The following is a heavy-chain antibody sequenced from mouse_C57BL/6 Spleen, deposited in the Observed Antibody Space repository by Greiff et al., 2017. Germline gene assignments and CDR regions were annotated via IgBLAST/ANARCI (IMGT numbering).Heavy chain of an antibody. Sequence: QVQLQQPGTELVKPGASVKLSCKASGYTFTSYWMHWVKQRPGQGLEWIGNINPSNGGTNYNEKFKSKATLTVDKSSSTAYMQLNSLTSDYSAVYYGARRDGPYYFDYWGQGTTLTVSS. CDR2: INPSNGGT. V-gene: IGHV1-53*01. D-gene: IGHD2-3*01. CDR3: ARRDGPYYFDY. CDR1: GYTFTSYW. J-gene: IGHJ2*01.